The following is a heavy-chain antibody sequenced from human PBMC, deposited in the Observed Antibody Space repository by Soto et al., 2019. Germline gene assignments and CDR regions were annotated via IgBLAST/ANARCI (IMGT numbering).Heavy chain of an antibody. J-gene: IGHJ6*02. CDR2: IKSKTDGGTT. CDR3: TTALYYDFWSGYYPERIYYYGMDV. Sequence: LRLSCAASGFTFSNAWMSWVRQAPGKGLEWVGRIKSKTDGGTTDYAAPVKGRFTISRDDSKNTLYLQMNSLKTGDTAVYYCTTALYYDFWSGYYPERIYYYGMDVWGQGTTVTVSS. D-gene: IGHD3-3*01. V-gene: IGHV3-15*01. CDR1: GFTFSNAW.